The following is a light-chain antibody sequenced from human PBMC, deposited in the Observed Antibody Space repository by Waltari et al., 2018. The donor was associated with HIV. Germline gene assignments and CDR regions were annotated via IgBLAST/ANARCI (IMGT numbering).Light chain of an antibody. CDR1: RGISSW. CDR3: QQYYSYSWDP. J-gene: IGKJ1*01. CDR2: KAS. Sequence: DIQMTQSPSTLSASVGDRVTIPCRASRGISSWLDWYQQKPGKAHKVLIYKASSLESGVPSRFSGSGSGTEFTLTISSLQPDDFSTYYCQQYYSYSWDPFGQGTKVEIK. V-gene: IGKV1-5*03.